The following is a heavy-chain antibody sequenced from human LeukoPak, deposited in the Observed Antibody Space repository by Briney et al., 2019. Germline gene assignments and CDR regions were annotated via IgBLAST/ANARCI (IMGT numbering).Heavy chain of an antibody. J-gene: IGHJ4*02. CDR1: GGSINYYY. CDR2: IYFSGNT. CDR3: ARRKGGSYYGYYFDY. V-gene: IGHV4-59*01. Sequence: PSETLSLTCTVSGGSINYYYWNWIRQPPGKGLEWIGYIYFSGNTNYNPPLKSRVTISIDRFENQFSLRLSSVTAADTAVYYCARRKGGSYYGYYFDYWGQGTLVTVSS. D-gene: IGHD1-26*01.